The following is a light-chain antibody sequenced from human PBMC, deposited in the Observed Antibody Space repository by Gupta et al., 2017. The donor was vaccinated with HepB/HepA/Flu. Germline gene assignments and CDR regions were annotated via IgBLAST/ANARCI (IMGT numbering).Light chain of an antibody. CDR2: TAS. Sequence: DIQMTQSPSSLSASVGDRITITCRASQSISNYLHWHQQKPGKAPKFLIYTASSLQSGVPSRFSGSGSGTDFTLTISNLQPEDFATYYCQQSYSLPITFGQGTRLEIK. CDR3: QQSYSLPIT. CDR1: QSISNY. V-gene: IGKV1-39*01. J-gene: IGKJ5*01.